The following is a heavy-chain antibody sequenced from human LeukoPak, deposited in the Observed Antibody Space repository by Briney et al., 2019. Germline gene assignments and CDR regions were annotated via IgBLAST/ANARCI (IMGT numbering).Heavy chain of an antibody. J-gene: IGHJ2*01. D-gene: IGHD3-9*01. CDR3: ARTDYDILTGYHYWYFDL. Sequence: GGSLRLSCAASGFTFSDYYMSWIRQAPGKGLEWASYISSSGSTIYYADSVKGRFTISRDNAKNSLYLQMNSLRAEDTAVYYCARTDYDILTGYHYWYFDLWGRGTLVTVSS. CDR1: GFTFSDYY. CDR2: ISSSGSTI. V-gene: IGHV3-11*01.